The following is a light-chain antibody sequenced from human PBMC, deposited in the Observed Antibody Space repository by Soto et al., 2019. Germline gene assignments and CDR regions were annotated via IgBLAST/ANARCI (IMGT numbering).Light chain of an antibody. Sequence: DIVLTQSPATLSLSPGERATLSCRASQSVSSYLAWYQQKPGQAPRLLIYDASNMSTGVPARFSGSGSGTAFTLTISSLEPEDFAVYYCQQRSNWLFTFGPGTKVDIK. CDR1: QSVSSY. V-gene: IGKV3-11*01. CDR3: QQRSNWLFT. J-gene: IGKJ3*01. CDR2: DAS.